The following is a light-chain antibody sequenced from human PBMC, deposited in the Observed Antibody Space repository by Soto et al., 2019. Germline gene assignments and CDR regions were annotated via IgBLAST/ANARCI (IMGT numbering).Light chain of an antibody. CDR2: AAS. CDR3: LQYNNYPFT. J-gene: IGKJ5*01. V-gene: IGKV1-17*01. Sequence: DIQMPQSPSSLSASVGDRVTITCRASQSITTYLNWYQQRPGKAPKRLIYAASSLQTGVPSRFSGSGSGTEFTLTINSLQPEDFATYFCLQYNNYPFTFGQGTHWRL. CDR1: QSITTY.